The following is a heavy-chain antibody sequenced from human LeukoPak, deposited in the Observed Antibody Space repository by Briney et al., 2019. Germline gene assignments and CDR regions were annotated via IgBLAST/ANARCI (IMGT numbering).Heavy chain of an antibody. J-gene: IGHJ4*02. CDR2: IYYSGST. CDR3: ARDLFGMYYFDY. V-gene: IGHV4-59*01. CDR1: GGSISSYY. D-gene: IGHD3-16*01. Sequence: PSETLSLTCTVSGGSISSYYWSWIRQPPGKGLEWIGYIYYSGSTNYNPSLKSRVTISVDTSKNQFSLKLSSVTAADTAVYYCARDLFGMYYFDYWGQGTLVTVSS.